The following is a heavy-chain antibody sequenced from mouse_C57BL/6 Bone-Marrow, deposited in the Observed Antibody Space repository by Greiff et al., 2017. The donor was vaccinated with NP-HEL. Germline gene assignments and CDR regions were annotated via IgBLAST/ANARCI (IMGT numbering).Heavy chain of an antibody. Sequence: EVQRVESGGGLVQPGGSLSLSCAASGFTFTDYYMSWVRQPPGKALEWLGFIRNKANGYTTEYSASVKGRFTISRDNSQSILYLQVNALRAEDSATYYCARYHYGSGYGYFDVWGTGTTVTVSS. CDR3: ARYHYGSGYGYFDV. V-gene: IGHV7-3*01. D-gene: IGHD1-1*01. CDR1: GFTFTDYY. CDR2: IRNKANGYTT. J-gene: IGHJ1*03.